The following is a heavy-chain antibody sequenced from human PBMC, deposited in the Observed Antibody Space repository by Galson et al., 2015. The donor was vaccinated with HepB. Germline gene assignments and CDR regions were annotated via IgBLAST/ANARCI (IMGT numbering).Heavy chain of an antibody. Sequence: SVKVSCKASGGTFSSHTFSWMRQAPGQGLEWMGGITPIFGSGNYAQKFQGRVTITADESKSTTYMDLSSPRSEDTAVYYCVRQYHTSGYYPYWGQGTLVTVSP. D-gene: IGHD3-22*01. J-gene: IGHJ4*02. CDR3: VRQYHTSGYYPY. CDR2: ITPIFGSG. V-gene: IGHV1-69*13. CDR1: GGTFSSHT.